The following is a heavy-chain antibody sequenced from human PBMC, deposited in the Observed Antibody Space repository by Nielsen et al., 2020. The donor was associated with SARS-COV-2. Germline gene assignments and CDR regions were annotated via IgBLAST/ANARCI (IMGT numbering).Heavy chain of an antibody. D-gene: IGHD2-2*02. CDR1: GGSMSVYY. V-gene: IGHV4-59*06. CDR2: IYYTGPT. J-gene: IGHJ5*02. CDR3: ARGLYTEYPRYNWFDP. Sequence: SETLSLTCTVSGGSMSVYYWSWIRQGPGKALQWIGYIYYTGPTYYNPSLKSRISISMDTSKNLFSLNLTSVTAADTAVYYCARGLYTEYPRYNWFDPWGQGILVTVSS.